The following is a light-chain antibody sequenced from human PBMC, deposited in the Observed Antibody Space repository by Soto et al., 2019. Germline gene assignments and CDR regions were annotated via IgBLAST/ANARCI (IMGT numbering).Light chain of an antibody. CDR3: QQYDNLPPWT. J-gene: IGKJ1*01. CDR1: QTIGTN. V-gene: IGKV3-15*01. Sequence: EIILTQSPATLSVSPGGRATLSCRASQTIGTNLVWYRQRPCQAPRLLIHGASARATGIPARFRGSGSGTEFTLTITNLQSEDFAVYYCQQYDNLPPWTFGQGTKVESK. CDR2: GAS.